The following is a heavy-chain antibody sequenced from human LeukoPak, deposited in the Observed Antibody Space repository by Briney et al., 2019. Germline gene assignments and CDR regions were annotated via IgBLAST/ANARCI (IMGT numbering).Heavy chain of an antibody. D-gene: IGHD4-11*01. V-gene: IGHV4-59*12. J-gene: IGHJ6*03. CDR1: GGSISSYY. CDR3: ARGRGNYLSYYYYYYMDV. CDR2: IYYSGST. Sequence: SETLSLTCTVSGGSISSYYWSWIRQPPGKGLEWIGYIYYSGSTNYNPSLKSRVTISVDTSKNQFSLKLSSVTAADTAVYYCARGRGNYLSYYYYYYMDVWGKGTTVTVSS.